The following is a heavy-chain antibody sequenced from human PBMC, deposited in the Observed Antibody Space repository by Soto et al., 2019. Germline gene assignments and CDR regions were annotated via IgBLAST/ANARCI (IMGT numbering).Heavy chain of an antibody. J-gene: IGHJ6*02. V-gene: IGHV3-21*01. D-gene: IGHD3-3*01. CDR2: ISSSSSYI. CDR3: ARDLVDRFLEGFGYSYGMDV. Sequence: RLSCAASGFTFSSYSMNWVRQAPGKGLEWVSSISSSSSYIYYADSVKGRFTISRDNAKNSLYLQMNSLRAEDTAVYYCARDLVDRFLEGFGYSYGMDVWGQGTTVTVSS. CDR1: GFTFSSYS.